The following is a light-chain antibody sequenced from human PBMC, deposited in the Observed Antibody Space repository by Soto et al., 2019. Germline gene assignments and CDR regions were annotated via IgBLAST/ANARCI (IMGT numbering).Light chain of an antibody. CDR2: AAS. V-gene: IGKV1-39*01. CDR1: QSISSY. Sequence: DIQMTQSPSSLSASVGDRVAITCRASQSISSYLNWYQQKPWKAPKLLIYAASGLQSGVPSRFRGSGSGKDLTLTISTLQPEDFATYYCKQSYSTLLTFRGWTKVDIX. CDR3: KQSYSTLLT. J-gene: IGKJ4*01.